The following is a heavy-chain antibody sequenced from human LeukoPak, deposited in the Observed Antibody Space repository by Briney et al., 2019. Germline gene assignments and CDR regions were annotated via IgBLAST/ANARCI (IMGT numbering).Heavy chain of an antibody. J-gene: IGHJ4*02. CDR2: ISTYNGNT. V-gene: IGHV1-18*01. CDR3: ARVLRYDFWSAYYFDY. Sequence: ASVKVSCKASGYTFNSYDISWVRQAPGQGLDWMAWISTYNGNTNYAQKVQGRATMTTDTSTSTAYMELRSLRSVDTAVYYCARVLRYDFWSAYYFDYWGQGTLVTVSS. CDR1: GYTFNSYD. D-gene: IGHD3-3*01.